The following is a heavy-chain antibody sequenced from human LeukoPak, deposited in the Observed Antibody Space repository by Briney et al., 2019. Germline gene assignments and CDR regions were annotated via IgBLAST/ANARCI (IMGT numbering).Heavy chain of an antibody. CDR2: INPSGGST. J-gene: IGHJ4*02. D-gene: IGHD6-13*01. CDR1: GYTFTSYY. V-gene: IGHV1-46*01. CDR3: ARGSGSSWYGSYYFDY. Sequence: ASVKVSCKASGYTFTSYYMHWVRQAPGQGLEWMGIINPSGGSTSYAQKFQGRVTMTRDTSTSTVYMELRSLRSDDTAVYYCARGSGSSWYGSYYFDYWGQGTLVTVSS.